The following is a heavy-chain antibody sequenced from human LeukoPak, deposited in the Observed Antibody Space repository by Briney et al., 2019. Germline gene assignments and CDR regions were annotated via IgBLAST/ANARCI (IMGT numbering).Heavy chain of an antibody. D-gene: IGHD2-21*02. Sequence: RASVKVSRKASGYTFTSYDMHWVRQAPGQGLEWMGIINPSGDSTSYAQKFQGRVTMTRDTSTSTVYMELSSLRSEDTAVYYCASVLYCGADCYSGRYFFDYWGQGTLVTVSS. CDR1: GYTFTSYD. CDR3: ASVLYCGADCYSGRYFFDY. V-gene: IGHV1-46*01. J-gene: IGHJ4*02. CDR2: INPSGDST.